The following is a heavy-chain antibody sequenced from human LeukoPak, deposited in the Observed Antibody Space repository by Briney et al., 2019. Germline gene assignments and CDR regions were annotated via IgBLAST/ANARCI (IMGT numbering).Heavy chain of an antibody. J-gene: IGHJ4*02. Sequence: GASVKVSCKASGYTFTGYYMHWVRQAPGQGLEWMGWINPNSGGTNYAQKFQGRVTMTRGTSISTAYMELSRLRSDDTAVYYCAEYCSSTSCYNSLDYWGQGTLVTVSS. CDR2: INPNSGGT. CDR3: AEYCSSTSCYNSLDY. V-gene: IGHV1-2*02. CDR1: GYTFTGYY. D-gene: IGHD2-2*02.